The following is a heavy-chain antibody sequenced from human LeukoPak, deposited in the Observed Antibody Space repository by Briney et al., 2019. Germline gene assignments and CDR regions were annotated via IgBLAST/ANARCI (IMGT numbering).Heavy chain of an antibody. V-gene: IGHV3-21*01. D-gene: IGHD2-2*01. Sequence: GGSLRLSCAPSEFIFSIYSMNWARHAPGRGREWLLSIISSSIYIYYADSVKGRFTISRDNAKNSLYLQMNSERAEDTAVYYCAREGCSSTSCYSPGYYYMDVWGKGTTVTVSS. CDR2: IISSSIYI. J-gene: IGHJ6*03. CDR3: AREGCSSTSCYSPGYYYMDV. CDR1: EFIFSIYS.